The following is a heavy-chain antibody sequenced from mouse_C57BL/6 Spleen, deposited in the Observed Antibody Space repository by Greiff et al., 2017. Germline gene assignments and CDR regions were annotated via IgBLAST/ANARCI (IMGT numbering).Heavy chain of an antibody. Sequence: EVKLMQSGPELVKPGASVKMSCKASGYTFTDYNMHWVKQSHGKSLEWIGDINPNNGGTSYNQKFKGKATLTVNKSSSTAYMELRSLTSEDSAVYYCARIYDSYSFLFDYWGQGTTLTVSS. CDR1: GYTFTDYN. V-gene: IGHV1-22*01. CDR3: ARIYDSYSFLFDY. J-gene: IGHJ2*01. D-gene: IGHD2-3*01. CDR2: INPNNGGT.